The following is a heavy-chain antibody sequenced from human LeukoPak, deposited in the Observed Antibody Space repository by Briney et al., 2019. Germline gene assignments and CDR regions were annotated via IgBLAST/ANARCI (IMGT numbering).Heavy chain of an antibody. D-gene: IGHD2-15*01. CDR3: ARVGRGGSVLGWFDP. V-gene: IGHV4-38-2*02. CDR1: GGSISNYY. CDR2: IYHSGST. Sequence: SETLSLTCTVSGGSISNYYWGWIRQPPGKGLEWIGSIYHSGSTYYNPSLKSRVTISVDTSKNQFSLKLSSVTAADTAVYYCARVGRGGSVLGWFDPWGQGTLVTVSS. J-gene: IGHJ5*02.